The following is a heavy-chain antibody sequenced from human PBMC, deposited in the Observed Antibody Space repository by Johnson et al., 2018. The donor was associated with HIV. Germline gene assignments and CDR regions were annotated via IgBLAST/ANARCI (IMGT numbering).Heavy chain of an antibody. CDR3: ARDNEVTNAFDI. Sequence: VQLVESGGGVVQPGRSLRLSCAASGFTFSSYAMHWVRQAPGKGLEWVAVISYDGSNKYYADSVKGRFTISRDNSKNTLYLQMNSLRAEDTAVYYCARDNEVTNAFDIWGQGTMVTVSS. CDR2: ISYDGSNK. V-gene: IGHV3-30*04. J-gene: IGHJ3*02. CDR1: GFTFSSYA. D-gene: IGHD4-11*01.